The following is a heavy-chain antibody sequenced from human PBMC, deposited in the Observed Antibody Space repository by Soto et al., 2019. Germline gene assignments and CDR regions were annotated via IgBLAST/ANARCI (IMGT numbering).Heavy chain of an antibody. V-gene: IGHV4-30-2*01. Sequence: SETLSLTCAVSGGSISRGGYSWSWIRQPPGKGLEWIGYIYHSGSTYYNPSLKSRVTILVDRSKNQFSLKLSSVTAADTAVYYCARGEVVALGYWGQGTLVTVPQ. CDR3: ARGEVVALGY. D-gene: IGHD2-15*01. CDR2: IYHSGST. J-gene: IGHJ4*02. CDR1: GGSISRGGYS.